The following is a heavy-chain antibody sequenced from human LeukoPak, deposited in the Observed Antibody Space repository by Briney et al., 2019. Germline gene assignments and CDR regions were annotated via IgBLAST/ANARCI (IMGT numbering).Heavy chain of an antibody. CDR2: ISWNSGSI. CDR1: GFTFDDYA. CDR3: AKDTHPKYYYGMDV. V-gene: IGHV3-9*01. J-gene: IGHJ6*02. Sequence: GGSLRLSCAASGFTFDDYAMHWVRQAPGRGLEWVSGISWNSGSIGYADSVKGRFAISRDNAKNSLYLQMNSLRAEDTALYYCAKDTHPKYYYGMDVWGQGTTVTVSS.